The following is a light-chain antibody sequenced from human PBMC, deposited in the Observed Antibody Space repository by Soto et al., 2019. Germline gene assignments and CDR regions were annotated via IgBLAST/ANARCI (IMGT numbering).Light chain of an antibody. CDR3: QQYGGSPFT. Sequence: EVVMTQSPATLSVSPGGRPTLSCRASQSVSVNSLAWYQQKGGQAPRLLIYAASTRATGVPDRFSGTGSGTDFALTISRLETDDSAVYYCQQYGGSPFTFGPGTKVDIK. CDR2: AAS. CDR1: QSVSVNS. V-gene: IGKV3-20*01. J-gene: IGKJ3*01.